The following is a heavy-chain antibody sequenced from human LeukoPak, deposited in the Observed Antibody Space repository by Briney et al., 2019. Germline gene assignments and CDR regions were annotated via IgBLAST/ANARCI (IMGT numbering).Heavy chain of an antibody. CDR1: GFTFSSYS. CDR2: ISSSSSTI. D-gene: IGHD6-19*01. Sequence: PGGSLRLSCAASGFTFSSYSMNWVRQAPGKGLEWVSYISSSSSTIYYADSVKGRFTISRDNAKNSLYLQMNSLRAEDTAVYYCARDQDSSGWQNAFDIWGQGTMVTVSS. V-gene: IGHV3-48*01. J-gene: IGHJ3*02. CDR3: ARDQDSSGWQNAFDI.